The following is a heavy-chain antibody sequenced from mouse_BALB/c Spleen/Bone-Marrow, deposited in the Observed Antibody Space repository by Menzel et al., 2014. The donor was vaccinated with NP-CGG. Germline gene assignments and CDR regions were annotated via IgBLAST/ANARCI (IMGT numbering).Heavy chain of an antibody. CDR3: ARHAYYDQTEVSFVY. Sequence: EVKLMESGGGLVKSGGSLKLSCAASGFTFNNYGMSWVRQTPEKRLEWVATISGGGSYTFYPDSWKGRFPISRDNAKNDRCLQLSSLRSEDTALYYCARHAYYDQTEVSFVYWGQGTLVTVSA. CDR1: GFTFNNYG. J-gene: IGHJ3*01. CDR2: ISGGGSYT. V-gene: IGHV5-9-2*01. D-gene: IGHD2-4*01.